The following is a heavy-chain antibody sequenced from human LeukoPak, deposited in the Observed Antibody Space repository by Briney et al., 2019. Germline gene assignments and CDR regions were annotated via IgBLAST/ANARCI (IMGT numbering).Heavy chain of an antibody. CDR3: ARDGRVIRFLEWLTRWFDP. Sequence: ASVKVSCKASGYTFTSYGISWVRQAPGQGLEWMGWINPNSGGTNYAQKFQGRVTMTRDTSISTAYMELSRLRSDDTAVYYCARDGRVIRFLEWLTRWFDPWGQGTLVTVSS. V-gene: IGHV1-2*02. CDR1: GYTFTSYG. J-gene: IGHJ5*02. D-gene: IGHD3-3*01. CDR2: INPNSGGT.